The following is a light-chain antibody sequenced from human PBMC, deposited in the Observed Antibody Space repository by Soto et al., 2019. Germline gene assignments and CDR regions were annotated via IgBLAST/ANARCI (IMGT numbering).Light chain of an antibody. J-gene: IGKJ1*01. V-gene: IGKV1-5*03. Sequence: DIQMTQSPSTLSGSVGDRATITCRASQTISSWLAWYQQKPGKAPKLLIYKASTLKSGVPSRFSGSGSGTEFTLTISRLQPDDLATYYCQHYNSYSEAFGQGTKVDIK. CDR1: QTISSW. CDR3: QHYNSYSEA. CDR2: KAS.